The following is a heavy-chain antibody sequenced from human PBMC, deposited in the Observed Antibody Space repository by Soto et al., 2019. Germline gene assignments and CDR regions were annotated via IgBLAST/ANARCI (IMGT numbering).Heavy chain of an antibody. J-gene: IGHJ6*02. V-gene: IGHV4-30-4*01. CDR1: GGSISSGDYY. CDR2: IYYSGST. Sequence: QVQLQESGPGLVKPSQTLSLTCTVSGGSISSGDYYWSWIRQPPGKGLEWIGYIYYSGSTYYNPSRKSRVTISVDTSKNQFSLKLSSVTAADTAVYYCARICSGGSCQTYYYYGMDVWGQGTTVTVSS. D-gene: IGHD2-15*01. CDR3: ARICSGGSCQTYYYYGMDV.